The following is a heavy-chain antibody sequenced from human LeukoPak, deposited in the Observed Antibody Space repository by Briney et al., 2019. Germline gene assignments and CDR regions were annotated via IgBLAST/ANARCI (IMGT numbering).Heavy chain of an antibody. V-gene: IGHV4-59*11. CDR1: GGSISSHY. D-gene: IGHD3-10*01. CDR3: ARVGLKGSYYRFDWFDP. J-gene: IGHJ5*02. Sequence: SETLSLTCTVSGGSISSHYWSWLRQPPGKGLEWIGYIYYSGSTNYNPSLKSRVTISVDTSKNQFSLKLSSVTAADTAVYYCARVGLKGSYYRFDWFDPWGQGTLVTVSS. CDR2: IYYSGST.